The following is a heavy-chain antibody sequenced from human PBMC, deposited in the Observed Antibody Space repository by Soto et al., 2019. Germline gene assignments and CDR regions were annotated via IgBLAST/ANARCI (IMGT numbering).Heavy chain of an antibody. D-gene: IGHD6-19*01. CDR3: ARGGGWYENGWFDP. CDR1: GFTFSSYE. CDR2: ISSSGSTI. V-gene: IGHV3-48*03. J-gene: IGHJ5*02. Sequence: PGGSLRLSCAASGFTFSSYEMNWVRQAPGKGLEWVSYISSSGSTIYYADSVKGRFTISRDNAKNSLYLQMNSLRAEDTAVYYCARGGGWYENGWFDPWGQGTLVTVSS.